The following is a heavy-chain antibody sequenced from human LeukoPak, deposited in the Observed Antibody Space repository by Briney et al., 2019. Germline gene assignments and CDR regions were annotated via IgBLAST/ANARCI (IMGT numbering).Heavy chain of an antibody. Sequence: GGSLRLSCEGSAFIFSGHWMNWVRQIPGKGLEWVASIKEDGSERQYVDSVKGRFSISRDNSKNTLYLQMNSLRAEDTAVYYCARDTLFGMERPYYGMDVWGQGTTVTVSS. CDR1: AFIFSGHW. V-gene: IGHV3-7*03. CDR2: IKEDGSER. D-gene: IGHD3-3*01. J-gene: IGHJ6*02. CDR3: ARDTLFGMERPYYGMDV.